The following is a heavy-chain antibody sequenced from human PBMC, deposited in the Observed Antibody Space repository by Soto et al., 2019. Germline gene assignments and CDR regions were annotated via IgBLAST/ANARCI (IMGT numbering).Heavy chain of an antibody. CDR3: ARFRLAPRYYFDY. CDR1: GGTLSSYT. V-gene: IGHV1-69*02. J-gene: IGHJ4*02. D-gene: IGHD3-10*01. CDR2: VITVLGIT. Sequence: ASVKVSCKASGGTLSSYTISWVRQAPGQGLEWMGRVITVLGITNYAQKFQGRVTITADKSTSTAYMELSSLRSEDTAVYYCARFRLAPRYYFDYWGQGTLVTVSS.